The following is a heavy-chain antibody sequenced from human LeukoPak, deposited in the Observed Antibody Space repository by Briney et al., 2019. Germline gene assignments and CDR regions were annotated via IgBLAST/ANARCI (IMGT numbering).Heavy chain of an antibody. Sequence: PGGSLRLSCAASGFTVSSNYMSWVRQGPGKGLEWVSVIYSGGSTYYADSVKGRFTISRDNSKNTLFLQMNSLRAEDTAAYYCARGDYGSGSPYYYYYMDVWGKGTTVTISS. J-gene: IGHJ6*03. D-gene: IGHD3-10*01. V-gene: IGHV3-53*01. CDR3: ARGDYGSGSPYYYYYMDV. CDR1: GFTVSSNY. CDR2: IYSGGST.